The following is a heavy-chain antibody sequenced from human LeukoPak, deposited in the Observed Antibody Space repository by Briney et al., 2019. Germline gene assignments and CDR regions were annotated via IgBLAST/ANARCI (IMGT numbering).Heavy chain of an antibody. V-gene: IGHV5-51*01. CDR2: IYPGDSDT. J-gene: IGHJ4*02. Sequence: GESLKISCKGSGYSFTSYWIGWVRQMPGKGLEWMGIIYPGDSDTRYSPSFQGQVTISADKSISTAYLQWSSLKASDTAMYYCARSPIDAMVGATMFDYWGQGTLVTVSS. CDR3: ARSPIDAMVGATMFDY. D-gene: IGHD1-26*01. CDR1: GYSFTSYW.